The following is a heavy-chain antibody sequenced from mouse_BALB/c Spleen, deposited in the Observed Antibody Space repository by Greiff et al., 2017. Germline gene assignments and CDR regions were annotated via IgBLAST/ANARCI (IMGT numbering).Heavy chain of an antibody. CDR1: GFTFSDYY. CDR2: ISDGGSYT. CDR3: ASDSTMISWFAY. J-gene: IGHJ3*01. Sequence: DVMLVESGGGLVKPGGSLKLSCAASGFTFSDYYMYWVRQTPEKRLEWVATISDGGSYTYYPDSVKGRFTISRDNAKNNLYLQMSSLKSEDTAMYYCASDSTMISWFAYWGQGTLVTVSA. V-gene: IGHV5-4*02. D-gene: IGHD2-4*01.